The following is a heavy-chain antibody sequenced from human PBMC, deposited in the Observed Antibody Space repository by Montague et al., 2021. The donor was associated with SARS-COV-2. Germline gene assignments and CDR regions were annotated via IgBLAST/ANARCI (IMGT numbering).Heavy chain of an antibody. Sequence: TLSLTCSVSGGSITSGGYYWTWIRQRPGGDLEWLGYLYYNGMTHYSPSLKSRASFSPDTSKNQFSLKLTSATATDSSLYFCVSSLPGNQFQFDYWGQGALVTVSS. CDR1: GGSITSGGYY. V-gene: IGHV4-31*03. J-gene: IGHJ4*02. D-gene: IGHD1-14*01. CDR3: VSSLPGNQFQFDY. CDR2: LYYNGMT.